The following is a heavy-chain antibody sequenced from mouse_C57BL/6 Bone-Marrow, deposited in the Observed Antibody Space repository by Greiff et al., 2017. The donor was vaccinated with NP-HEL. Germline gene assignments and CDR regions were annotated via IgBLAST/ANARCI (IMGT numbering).Heavy chain of an antibody. CDR1: GYAFTNYL. D-gene: IGHD1-1*01. CDR2: INPGSGGT. J-gene: IGHJ4*01. CDR3: ARRGSSYVYAMDY. V-gene: IGHV1-54*01. Sequence: VKVVESGAELVRPGTSVKVSCKASGYAFTNYLIEWVKQRPGQGLEWIGVINPGSGGTNYNEKFKGKATLTADKSSSTAYMQLSSLTSEDSAVYFCARRGSSYVYAMDYWGQGTSVTVSS.